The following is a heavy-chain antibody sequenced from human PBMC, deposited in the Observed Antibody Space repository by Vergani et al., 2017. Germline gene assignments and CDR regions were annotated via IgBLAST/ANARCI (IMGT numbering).Heavy chain of an antibody. Sequence: QVQLQESGPGLVKSSETLSLTCSVSFDPIRNLYCNRIRQPPGKGLEWIGSIHYSENTNYNPSLKTRVTISVDTSKNQFSLTLTSVTAADTAVYYCASDTHSGQRADRWGQGILVTVTS. V-gene: IGHV4-59*11. CDR3: ASDTHSGQRADR. J-gene: IGHJ5*02. D-gene: IGHD6-19*01. CDR1: FDPIRNLY. CDR2: IHYSENT.